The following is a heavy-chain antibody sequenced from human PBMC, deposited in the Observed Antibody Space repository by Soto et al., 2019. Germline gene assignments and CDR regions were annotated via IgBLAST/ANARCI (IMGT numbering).Heavy chain of an antibody. CDR2: INHSGST. Sequence: PSETLSLTCAVYGGSFSGYYWSWIRQPPGKGLEWIGEINHSGSTNYNPSLKSRVTISVDTSKNQLSLKLSSVTAADTAVYYCVFPATADFDSWGQGTTVTVSS. V-gene: IGHV4-34*01. J-gene: IGHJ4*02. D-gene: IGHD6-13*01. CDR1: GGSFSGYY. CDR3: VFPATADFDS.